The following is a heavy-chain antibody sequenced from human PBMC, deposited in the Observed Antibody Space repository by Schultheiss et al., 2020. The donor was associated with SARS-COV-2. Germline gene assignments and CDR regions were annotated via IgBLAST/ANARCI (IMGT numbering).Heavy chain of an antibody. D-gene: IGHD6-13*01. J-gene: IGHJ6*02. CDR3: ARDFGSSWYEDYYYYGMDV. Sequence: GGSLRLSCAASGFTFSSYEMNWVRQAPGKGLEWVSLIDDGGNTFYAASVKGRFTISRDDSKSTLYMQMNSLTAEDTAVYYCARDFGSSWYEDYYYYGMDVWGQGTTVTVSS. CDR2: IDDGGNT. V-gene: IGHV3-66*01. CDR1: GFTFSSYE.